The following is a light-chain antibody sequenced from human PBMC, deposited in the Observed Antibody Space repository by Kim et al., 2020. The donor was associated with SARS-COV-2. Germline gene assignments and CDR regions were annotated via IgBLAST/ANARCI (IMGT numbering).Light chain of an antibody. CDR1: ELGDKD. V-gene: IGLV3-1*01. CDR2: QDR. Sequence: GSPGQTASITCSGDELGDKDGGWYLQKPGQSPVLVIYQDRKRPSGIPERFSGSNSGNTATLTISGTQAMDEADYYCQAWDSSTAVFGGGTQLTVL. CDR3: QAWDSSTAV. J-gene: IGLJ2*01.